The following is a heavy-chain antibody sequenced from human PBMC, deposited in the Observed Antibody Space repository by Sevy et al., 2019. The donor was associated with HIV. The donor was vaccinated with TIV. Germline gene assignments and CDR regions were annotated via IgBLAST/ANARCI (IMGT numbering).Heavy chain of an antibody. CDR1: GFTFSSYA. CDR2: ISYDGSNK. J-gene: IGHJ4*02. V-gene: IGHV3-30-3*01. D-gene: IGHD5-18*01. CDR3: ARDGGTAMDY. Sequence: GGSLRLSCAASGFTFSSYAMHWVRQAPGKGLEWVAVISYDGSNKYYADSVKGRFTISRDNSKNTLYLQMNSLRAEDTAVYYCARDGGTAMDYWGQGTRVTVSS.